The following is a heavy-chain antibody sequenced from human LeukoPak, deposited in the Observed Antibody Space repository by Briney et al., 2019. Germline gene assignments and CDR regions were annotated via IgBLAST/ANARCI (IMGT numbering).Heavy chain of an antibody. J-gene: IGHJ6*02. V-gene: IGHV3-33*01. CDR3: ARDSSWFAESFFYGMDV. CDR1: GFTFSSYA. D-gene: IGHD3-10*01. Sequence: GGSLRLSCAASGFTFSSYAMHWVRQAPGKGLEWEAVIWYDGSHKYYGDSVKGRFTISRDNSKTTLYLQMNSLRAEDTAVYYCARDSSWFAESFFYGMDVWGQGTTVIVSS. CDR2: IWYDGSHK.